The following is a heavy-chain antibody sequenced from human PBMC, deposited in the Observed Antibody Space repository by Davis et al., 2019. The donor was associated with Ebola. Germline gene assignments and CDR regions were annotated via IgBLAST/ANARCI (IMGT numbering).Heavy chain of an antibody. CDR3: ARLANSDSSGHHPGGY. CDR1: GFTFSSYA. J-gene: IGHJ4*02. D-gene: IGHD3-22*01. V-gene: IGHV3-30*04. Sequence: GESLKISCAASGFTFSSYAMHWVRQAPGKGLEWVAVISYDGSNKYYADSVKGRFTISRDNSKNTLYLQMNSLRAEDTAVYYCARLANSDSSGHHPGGYWDQGTLVTVSS. CDR2: ISYDGSNK.